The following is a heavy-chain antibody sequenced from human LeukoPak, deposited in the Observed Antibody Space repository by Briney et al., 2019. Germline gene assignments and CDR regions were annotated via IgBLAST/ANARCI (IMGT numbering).Heavy chain of an antibody. V-gene: IGHV1-69*04. CDR1: GGTFSSYA. CDR3: ARELAQLERELDY. J-gene: IGHJ4*02. Sequence: LVKVSCKASGGTFSSYAISWVRQAPGQGLEWMGRIIPILGIANYAQKFQGRVTITADKSTSTAYMELSSLRSEDTAVYYCARELAQLERELDYWGQGTLVTVSS. CDR2: IIPILGIA. D-gene: IGHD1-1*01.